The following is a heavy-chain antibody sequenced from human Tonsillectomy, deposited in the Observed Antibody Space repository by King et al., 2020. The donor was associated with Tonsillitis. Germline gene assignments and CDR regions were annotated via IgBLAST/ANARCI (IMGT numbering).Heavy chain of an antibody. CDR2: ISYDGSNK. J-gene: IGHJ4*02. Sequence: VQLVESGGGVVQPGRSLRLSCAASGYTFRSYAMHWVRQAPGKGLEWVAVISYDGSNKHYADSVKGRFTISRDNSKNTLYLQMNSLRAEDTAVYYCASGEFMPTVTWADYWGQGTLVTVSS. CDR1: GYTFRSYA. CDR3: ASGEFMPTVTWADY. V-gene: IGHV3-30*04. D-gene: IGHD3-10*01.